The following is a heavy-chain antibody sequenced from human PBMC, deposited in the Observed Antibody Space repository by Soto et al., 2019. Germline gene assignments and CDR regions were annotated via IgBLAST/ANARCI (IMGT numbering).Heavy chain of an antibody. D-gene: IGHD6-19*01. CDR1: SASIITEQR. J-gene: IGHJ4*02. Sequence: QMQLQESGPGLVKPSETLSLTCAVSSASIITEQRWTWVRQPPGKGLEWIGEIHHSGSTNNNPSLRSRVTMSVDKSKNQVSLNLNSGTAADTALYYCARSFGWYAIDHWGQGTLVIVSS. CDR3: ARSFGWYAIDH. V-gene: IGHV4-4*02. CDR2: IHHSGST.